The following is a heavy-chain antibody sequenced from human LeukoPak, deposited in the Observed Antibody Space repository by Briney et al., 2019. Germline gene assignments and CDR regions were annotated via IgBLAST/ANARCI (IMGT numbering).Heavy chain of an antibody. CDR2: IYYRGST. Sequence: SETLSLTCTVSGGSINYYYWSWIRQPPGKGLEWIGYIYYRGSTNYNPSLNSRVTMSVDTSKNQFSLKLSSVTAADTAVYYCARDYSSSWYRFFDYWGQGTLVTVSS. D-gene: IGHD6-13*01. CDR1: GGSINYYY. J-gene: IGHJ4*02. V-gene: IGHV4-59*12. CDR3: ARDYSSSWYRFFDY.